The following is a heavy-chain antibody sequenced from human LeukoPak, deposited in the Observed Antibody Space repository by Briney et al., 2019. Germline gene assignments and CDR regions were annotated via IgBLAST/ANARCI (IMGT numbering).Heavy chain of an antibody. Sequence: ASVRVSCKAAGYTCTNCGISWVRQAPGQGREWRGWMRTYNSNTNYAQKLQGRVTMTTDTSTSTTYMELRSLRSDDTAVYYCALIPYCTTATCYYFDFWGQGTLVTVSS. J-gene: IGHJ4*02. CDR2: MRTYNSNT. D-gene: IGHD2-2*01. CDR3: ALIPYCTTATCYYFDF. V-gene: IGHV1-18*01. CDR1: GYTCTNCG.